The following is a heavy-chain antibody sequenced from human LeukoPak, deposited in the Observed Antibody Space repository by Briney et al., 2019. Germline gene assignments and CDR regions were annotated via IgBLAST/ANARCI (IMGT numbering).Heavy chain of an antibody. D-gene: IGHD6-13*01. V-gene: IGHV3-53*01. J-gene: IGHJ6*02. Sequence: TGGSLRLSCAASRFMFSSYAMSWVRQAPGKGLEWVSVIYRGGSIYYADSVKGRFIISRDNSKNTLYLQMNSLRAEDTAIYYCARDRVYSEYGMDVWGQGTTVTVSS. CDR2: IYRGGSI. CDR1: RFMFSSYA. CDR3: ARDRVYSEYGMDV.